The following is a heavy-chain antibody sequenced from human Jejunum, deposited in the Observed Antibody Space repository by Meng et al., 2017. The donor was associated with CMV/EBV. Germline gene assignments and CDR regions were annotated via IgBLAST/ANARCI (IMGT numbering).Heavy chain of an antibody. CDR3: ARDLQYCGSTSCYDDCFDP. J-gene: IGHJ5*02. V-gene: IGHV1-18*01. D-gene: IGHD2-2*01. CDR1: FTDYG. CDR2: ISAYNGDT. Sequence: FTDYGISGVRQAPGQGLEWMGWISAYNGDTNYARNLRGRVTMTTDTSTTTAYMELRSLRSDDTAVYYCARDLQYCGSTSCYDDCFDPWGQGTLVTVSS.